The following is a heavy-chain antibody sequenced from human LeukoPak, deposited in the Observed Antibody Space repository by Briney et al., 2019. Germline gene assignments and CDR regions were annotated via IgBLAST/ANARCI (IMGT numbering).Heavy chain of an antibody. CDR2: VYTSGST. J-gene: IGHJ4*02. Sequence: PSETLSLTCTVSGGSFSSGTYYWTWLRQPAGKGLEWIGRVYTSGSTNFDPSLKSRVSISLGTSQNQFSLKLSSVTAADTAVYYCAREGAARNFDYWGQGILVTVSS. V-gene: IGHV4-61*02. D-gene: IGHD6-6*01. CDR1: GGSFSSGTYY. CDR3: AREGAARNFDY.